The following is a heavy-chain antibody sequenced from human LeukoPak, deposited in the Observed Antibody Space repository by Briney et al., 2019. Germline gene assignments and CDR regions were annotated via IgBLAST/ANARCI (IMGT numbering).Heavy chain of an antibody. J-gene: IGHJ4*02. Sequence: GASVKVSCKASGYTFTGYYIHWVRQAPGQGLEWMGWINPNSGGTNYAQKFQGRVTMTRDTSISTAYMELSRLRSDDTAVYYCARLRVYCTNGVCKNGYYFDYWGQGTLVTVSS. CDR1: GYTFTGYY. D-gene: IGHD2-8*01. CDR3: ARLRVYCTNGVCKNGYYFDY. V-gene: IGHV1-2*02. CDR2: INPNSGGT.